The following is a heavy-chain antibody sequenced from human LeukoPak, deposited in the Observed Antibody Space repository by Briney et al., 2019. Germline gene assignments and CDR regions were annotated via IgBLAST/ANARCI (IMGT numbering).Heavy chain of an antibody. CDR2: INPNSGGT. D-gene: IGHD1-26*01. CDR3: ARDGKGGSYCPDY. CDR1: GYTFTGYY. V-gene: IGHV1-2*02. Sequence: GASVKVSCKASGYTFTGYYMHWVRQAPGQGLEWMGWINPNSGGTNYAQKFQGRVTMTRDTSISTAYMELSRLRSDDTAVYYCARDGKGGSYCPDYWGQGTLVTVSS. J-gene: IGHJ4*02.